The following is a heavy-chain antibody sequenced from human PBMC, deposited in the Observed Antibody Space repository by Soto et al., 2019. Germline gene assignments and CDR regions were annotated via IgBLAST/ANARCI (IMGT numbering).Heavy chain of an antibody. CDR2: INPNSGGT. D-gene: IGHD3-22*01. CDR3: AREFYYYDSSGYGRGRYYYYGMDV. J-gene: IGHJ6*02. CDR1: GYTFTGYN. Sequence: GASVKVSCKASGYTFTGYNMHWVRQAPGQGLEWMGWINPNSGGTNYAQKFQGWVTMTRDTSISTAYMELSRLRSDDTAVYYCAREFYYYDSSGYGRGRYYYYGMDVWGQGTTVTVSS. V-gene: IGHV1-2*04.